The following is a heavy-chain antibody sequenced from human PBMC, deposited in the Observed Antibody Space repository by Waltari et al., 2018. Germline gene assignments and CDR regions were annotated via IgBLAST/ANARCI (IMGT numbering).Heavy chain of an antibody. J-gene: IGHJ3*02. CDR2: IYYSGIT. CDR1: GGSISSSSYY. D-gene: IGHD3-16*01. CDR3: AGGIKGDAFDI. Sequence: QLQLQESGPGLVKPSETLSLTCTVSGGSISSSSYYWGWIRQPPGKGLEWIGSIYYSGITYYNPSLKSRVTISVDTSKNQFSLKLSSVTAADTAVYYGAGGIKGDAFDIWGQGTMVTVSS. V-gene: IGHV4-39*07.